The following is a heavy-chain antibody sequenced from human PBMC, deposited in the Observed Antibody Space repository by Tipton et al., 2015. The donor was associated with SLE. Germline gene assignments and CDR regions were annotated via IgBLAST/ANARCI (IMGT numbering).Heavy chain of an antibody. CDR3: AKDSGTYYFDF. CDR2: IYQRGSTYYTRGST. Sequence: TLSLTCTVSGYSISSGFYWAWIRQPPGKGLEWIGFIYQRGSTYYTRGSTYYNPSLKSRVTISVDTSKNQFSLKLSSVTAADTAVYYCAKDSGTYYFDFWGQGVLVNVSS. D-gene: IGHD1-26*01. J-gene: IGHJ4*02. V-gene: IGHV4-38-2*02. CDR1: GYSISSGFY.